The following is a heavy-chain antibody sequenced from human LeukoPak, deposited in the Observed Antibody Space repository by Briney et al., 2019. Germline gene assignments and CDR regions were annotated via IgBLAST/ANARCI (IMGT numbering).Heavy chain of an antibody. Sequence: SVKVSCKASGGTFITYAISWVRQAPGQGLEWMGRIIPILGITNYAQKFQGRVTITADKSTNTAYMELSNLRSEDTAVYYCARAPGVRDAFDIWGQGTMVTVSS. CDR2: IIPILGIT. J-gene: IGHJ3*02. CDR3: ARAPGVRDAFDI. V-gene: IGHV1-69*04. D-gene: IGHD7-27*01. CDR1: GGTFITYA.